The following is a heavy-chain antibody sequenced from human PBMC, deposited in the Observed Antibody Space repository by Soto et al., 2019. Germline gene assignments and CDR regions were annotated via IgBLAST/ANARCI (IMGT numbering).Heavy chain of an antibody. CDR2: ISTSSSFI. D-gene: IGHD2-2*01. CDR1: GFTFRSHS. Sequence: PGGSLRLSCEGSGFTFRSHSMNWVRQAPGRGLEWVASISTSSSFIYYGDSVRGRFIISRDNAKNSLDLQMDSLRVEDTAVYYRARENKDVNKSTSISSGFHGMDVWGQGITVTVSS. CDR3: ARENKDVNKSTSISSGFHGMDV. V-gene: IGHV3-21*01. J-gene: IGHJ6*02.